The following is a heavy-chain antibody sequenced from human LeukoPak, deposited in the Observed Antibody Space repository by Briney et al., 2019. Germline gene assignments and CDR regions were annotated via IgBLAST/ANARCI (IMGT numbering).Heavy chain of an antibody. D-gene: IGHD6-13*01. J-gene: IGHJ5*02. Sequence: SETLSLTCTVSGGSISSYYWSWIRQPAGKGLEWIRRIYTSGSTNYNPSLKSRVTMSVDTSKNQFSLKLSSVTAADTAVYYCARDLIAPAANWFGPWGQGTLVTVSS. CDR2: IYTSGST. V-gene: IGHV4-4*07. CDR3: ARDLIAPAANWFGP. CDR1: GGSISSYY.